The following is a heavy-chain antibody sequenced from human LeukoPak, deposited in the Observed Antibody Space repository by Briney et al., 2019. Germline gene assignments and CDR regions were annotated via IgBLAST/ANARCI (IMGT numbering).Heavy chain of an antibody. Sequence: SETLSLTCSVSGGSISSYYWSWIRQPPGKGLEWIGYIYYSGSTNYNPSLKSRVTVSVDTSKNQFSLKLSSVTAADTAVYYCARGSGYDDPNYYYYYMDVWGKGTTVTISS. CDR1: GGSISSYY. CDR3: ARGSGYDDPNYYYYYMDV. D-gene: IGHD5-12*01. J-gene: IGHJ6*03. V-gene: IGHV4-59*12. CDR2: IYYSGST.